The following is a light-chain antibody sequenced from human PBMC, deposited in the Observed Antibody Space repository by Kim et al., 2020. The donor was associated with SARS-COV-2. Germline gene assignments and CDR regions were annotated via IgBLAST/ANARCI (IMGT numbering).Light chain of an antibody. Sequence: PGQSITISCTGTSIDVGGYNYVSWYQQHPGKAPKLMIYDVSKRPSGVSNRFSGSKSGNTASLTISGLQAEDEADYYCSSYTSSSHVFGTGTKVTVL. CDR3: SSYTSSSHV. J-gene: IGLJ1*01. CDR1: SIDVGGYNY. V-gene: IGLV2-14*04. CDR2: DVS.